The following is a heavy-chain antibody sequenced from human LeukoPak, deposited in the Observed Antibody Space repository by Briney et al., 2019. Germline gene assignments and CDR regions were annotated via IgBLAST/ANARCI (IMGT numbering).Heavy chain of an antibody. Sequence: ASVKVSCKASGYTFTSYYMHWVRQAPGQGLEWMGIINPSGGSTSYAQKFQGRVTMTRDMSTSTVYMELSSLRAEDTAVYYCARRDHGDYGEEYWGQGTLVTVSS. D-gene: IGHD4-17*01. V-gene: IGHV1-46*01. CDR3: ARRDHGDYGEEY. CDR2: INPSGGST. CDR1: GYTFTSYY. J-gene: IGHJ4*02.